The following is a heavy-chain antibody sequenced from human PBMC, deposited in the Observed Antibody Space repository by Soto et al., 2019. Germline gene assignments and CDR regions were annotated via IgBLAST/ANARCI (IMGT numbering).Heavy chain of an antibody. CDR3: AKLAPTSNTWY. J-gene: IGHJ4*02. V-gene: IGHV3-23*01. Sequence: GGSLRLSCAVSGFTFSNYAMIWVRQTPGKGLEWVSAIDTSGAYTYYTDSVKGRFTISRDNSKNRLYLQMSSLRAEDTAVYYCAKLAPTSNTWYWGQGTVVTVSS. CDR1: GFTFSNYA. D-gene: IGHD6-13*01. CDR2: IDTSGAYT.